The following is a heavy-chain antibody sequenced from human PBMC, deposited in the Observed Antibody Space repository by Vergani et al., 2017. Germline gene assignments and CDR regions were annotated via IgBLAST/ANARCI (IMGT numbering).Heavy chain of an antibody. CDR2: IYSGGSST. CDR3: ARAAWDGYYYMDV. V-gene: IGHV3-23*03. CDR1: GFTFSSYA. Sequence: EVQLLESGGGLVQPGGSLRLSCAASGFTFSSYAMSWVRQAPGKGLEWVSVIYSGGSSTYYADSVKGRFTISRDNSKNTLYLKMNSLRADDKAVYYCARAAWDGYYYMDVWGKGTTVTVSS. D-gene: IGHD1-26*01. J-gene: IGHJ6*03.